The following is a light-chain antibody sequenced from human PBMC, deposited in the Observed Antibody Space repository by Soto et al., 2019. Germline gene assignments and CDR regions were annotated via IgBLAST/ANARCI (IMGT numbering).Light chain of an antibody. V-gene: IGKV1-33*01. CDR3: QQYGSLSWT. Sequence: DIQMTQSPSSLSASVGDRVTISCQASQDITNYLSWYQQKPGKAPKLLIYDASSLESGVPSRFSGSGSGTEFTLTISSLEPEDFAVYYCQQYGSLSWTFGQGTKVDI. CDR2: DAS. J-gene: IGKJ1*01. CDR1: QDITNY.